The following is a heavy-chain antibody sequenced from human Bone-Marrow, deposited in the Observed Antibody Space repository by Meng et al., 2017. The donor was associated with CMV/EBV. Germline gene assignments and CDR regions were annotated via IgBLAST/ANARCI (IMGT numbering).Heavy chain of an antibody. J-gene: IGHJ4*02. CDR1: GFTFSSYA. D-gene: IGHD2-8*01. V-gene: IGHV3-30*04. CDR2: ISYDGSNK. CDR3: ARDPRGVRRHLHDY. Sequence: GGSLRLSCAASGFTFSSYAMHWVRQAPGKGLEWVAVISYDGSNKYYADSVKGRFTISRDNSKNTLYLQMNSLRAEDKAVYYCARDPRGVRRHLHDYWGQGTLVTVSS.